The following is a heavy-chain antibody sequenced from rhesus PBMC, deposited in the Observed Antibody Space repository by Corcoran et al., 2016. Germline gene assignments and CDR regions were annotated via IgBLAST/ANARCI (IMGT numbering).Heavy chain of an antibody. CDR3: ARGAQWGVLLPSFDY. J-gene: IGHJ4*01. Sequence: QVQLQESGPGLVKPSETLSLTRAVSGGSFSSYWWSCIRQPPGTGLWRIGQIYGGSGSPYYNPSLKGRVAVSNDTSKNQFSLELSSVTAADTAVYYCARGAQWGVLLPSFDYWGQGVLVTVSS. V-gene: IGHV4-80*01. D-gene: IGHD2-15*01. CDR2: IYGGSGSP. CDR1: GGSFSSYW.